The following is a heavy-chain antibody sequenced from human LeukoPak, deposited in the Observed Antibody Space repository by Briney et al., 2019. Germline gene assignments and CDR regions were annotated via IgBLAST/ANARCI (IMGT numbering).Heavy chain of an antibody. Sequence: GGSLRLSCAASGFTFSSYWMSWVRQAPGKGLEWVANIKQDGSEKYYVDSVEGRFTISRDNAKNSLYLQMNSLRAEDTAVYYCARWATARAGDAFDIWGQGTMVTVSS. CDR2: IKQDGSEK. D-gene: IGHD5-12*01. V-gene: IGHV3-7*01. CDR3: ARWATARAGDAFDI. J-gene: IGHJ3*02. CDR1: GFTFSSYW.